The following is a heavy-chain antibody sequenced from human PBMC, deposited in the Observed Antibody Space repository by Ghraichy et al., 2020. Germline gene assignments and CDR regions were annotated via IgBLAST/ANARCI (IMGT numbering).Heavy chain of an antibody. CDR3: EREYSSPREVFGMDV. V-gene: IGHV4-59*01. Sequence: SETLSLTCSVSGGSISSYYWNWIRQPPGKGLEWIGYIYYSGSTNYNPSLKSRVTISVDTSKNQFSLKLTSVTAADTAVYYCEREYSSPREVFGMDVWGQGTKLTVSS. CDR2: IYYSGST. CDR1: GGSISSYY. D-gene: IGHD6-19*01. J-gene: IGHJ6*02.